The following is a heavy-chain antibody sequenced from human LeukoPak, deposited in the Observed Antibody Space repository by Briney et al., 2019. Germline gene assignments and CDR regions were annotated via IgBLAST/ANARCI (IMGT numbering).Heavy chain of an antibody. V-gene: IGHV3-21*01. CDR2: ISSSSSYI. J-gene: IGHJ4*02. CDR1: GFTFSSYS. D-gene: IGHD4-23*01. Sequence: PGGSLRLSCAASGFTFSSYSMNWVRQAPGKGLEWVSSISSSSSYIYYADSVKGRFTISRDNAKNSLYLQMNSVRAEDTAVYNCARDGTVVNDPHFDYWGQGTLVTVSS. CDR3: ARDGTVVNDPHFDY.